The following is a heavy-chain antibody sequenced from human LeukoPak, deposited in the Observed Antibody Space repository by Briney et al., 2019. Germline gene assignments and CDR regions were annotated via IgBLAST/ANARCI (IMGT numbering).Heavy chain of an antibody. CDR2: IYSPGTN. J-gene: IGHJ3*02. CDR1: ARSISSGDYY. D-gene: IGHD3-22*01. CDR3: ARGIGTSYDSSRDAFDM. V-gene: IGHV4-61*02. Sequence: SETLSLTCTVAARSISSGDYYWGWIRQPAGKGLEWIGRIYSPGTNYNYNPSLKSRVTISIDTSKNQFSLKLTSVTAADTAVYYCARGIGTSYDSSRDAFDMWGQGTMVTVSS.